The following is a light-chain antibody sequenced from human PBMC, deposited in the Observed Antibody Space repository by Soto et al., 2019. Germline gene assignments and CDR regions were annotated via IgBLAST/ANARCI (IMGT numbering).Light chain of an antibody. CDR1: QSVTYSF. J-gene: IGKJ1*01. Sequence: EIVLTQSPGTLSLSPGERATLSCRASQSVTYSFLAWYQQKPGQAPRLLIYGASSRATGIPDRFSGSGFGTEFTLTISRLEPEDFSVYYCHQYGTSTWTFGQGTKVEIK. CDR2: GAS. V-gene: IGKV3-20*01. CDR3: HQYGTSTWT.